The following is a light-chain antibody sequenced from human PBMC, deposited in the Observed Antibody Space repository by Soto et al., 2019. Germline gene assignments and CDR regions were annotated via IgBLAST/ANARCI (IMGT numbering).Light chain of an antibody. CDR1: QSLLHSIGYNY. CDR3: MQTLQTPT. J-gene: IGKJ1*01. V-gene: IGKV2-28*01. Sequence: DIVMTQSPLSLPVTPGEPASISCRSSQSLLHSIGYNYLDWYLQKPGQSPQLLIYLGSNRASGVPDRFSGSGLGTDFTLKISRVEAEDVGVYYCMQTLQTPTFGQGTRVEIK. CDR2: LGS.